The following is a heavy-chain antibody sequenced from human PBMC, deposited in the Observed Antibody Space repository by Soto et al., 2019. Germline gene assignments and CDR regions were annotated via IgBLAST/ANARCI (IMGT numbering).Heavy chain of an antibody. V-gene: IGHV4-30-4*01. J-gene: IGHJ4*02. CDR1: GGSISSMDYY. D-gene: IGHD1-1*01. Sequence: SETLSLTCTVSGGSISSMDYYWSWIRQSPGEGLEWIGYIYYSGSTYYNPSLKSRVIISVDTSKNQFSLKMNSVTAADTAVYYCARGPLQTTITSFDYWGQGTLVTVSS. CDR3: ARGPLQTTITSFDY. CDR2: IYYSGST.